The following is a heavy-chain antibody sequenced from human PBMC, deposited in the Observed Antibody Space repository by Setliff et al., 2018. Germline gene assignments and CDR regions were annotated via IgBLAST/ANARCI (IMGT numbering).Heavy chain of an antibody. J-gene: IGHJ4*02. CDR3: ARRPRAVYGSGRRNWFLDY. D-gene: IGHD3-10*01. V-gene: IGHV1-18*01. CDR2: ISVYSGNT. Sequence: ASVKVSCKASGYTFSSYAISWVRQAPGQGLEWLGWISVYSGNTDYAQNFQGRVTMTADTSTSTAYMELMSLTSDDTAVYYCARRPRAVYGSGRRNWFLDYWGQGTLVTVSS. CDR1: GYTFSSYA.